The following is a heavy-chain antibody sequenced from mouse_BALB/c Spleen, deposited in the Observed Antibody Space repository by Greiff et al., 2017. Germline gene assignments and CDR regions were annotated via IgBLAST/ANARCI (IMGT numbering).Heavy chain of an antibody. Sequence: EVQLVESGGGLVKPGGSLKLSCAASGFTFSSYTMSWVRQTPEKRLEWVATISSGGGNTYYPDSVKGRFTISRDNAKNNLYLQMSSLRSEDTALYYCARITTGWYFDVWGAGTTVTVSS. CDR2: ISSGGGNT. V-gene: IGHV5-9*03. CDR1: GFTFSSYT. D-gene: IGHD1-1*01. J-gene: IGHJ1*01. CDR3: ARITTGWYFDV.